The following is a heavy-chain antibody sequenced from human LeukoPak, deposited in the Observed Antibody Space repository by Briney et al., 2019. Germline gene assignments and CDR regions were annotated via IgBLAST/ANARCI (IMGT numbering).Heavy chain of an antibody. CDR3: AKESRGSMDV. Sequence: PGGSLRLSCAASGFTFSDAWMSWVRQAPGKGLEWVADISYDGSDKYYADSVKGRFTISRDNSKNTLYLQMNSLRAEDTAVYYCAKESRGSMDVWGQGTTVTVSS. V-gene: IGHV3-30*18. CDR2: ISYDGSDK. D-gene: IGHD3-10*01. J-gene: IGHJ6*02. CDR1: GFTFSDAW.